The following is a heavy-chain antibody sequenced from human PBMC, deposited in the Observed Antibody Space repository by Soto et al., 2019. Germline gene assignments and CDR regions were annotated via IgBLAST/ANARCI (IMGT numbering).Heavy chain of an antibody. J-gene: IGHJ5*02. Sequence: GGSLRLSCTASGFTFTIYWMGWVRRAPGKGLEFVANINQDGSEKHYVDSVKGRFTISRDNAKNSLFLQMNSLRAEDTAVYYCAKEKISTSCCNWFDPWGQGTLVTVSS. CDR2: INQDGSEK. V-gene: IGHV3-7*03. CDR1: GFTFTIYW. D-gene: IGHD2-2*01. CDR3: AKEKISTSCCNWFDP.